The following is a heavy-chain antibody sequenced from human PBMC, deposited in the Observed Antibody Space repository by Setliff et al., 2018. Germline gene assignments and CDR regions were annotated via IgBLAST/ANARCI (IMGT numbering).Heavy chain of an antibody. Sequence: GASVKVSCKASGYTFTSYDINWVRQATGQGLEWMGWMNPNSGNTGYAQKFQGRVTMTRNTSISTAYMELSSLRSEDTAVYYCARVRNLPWRNIAVAGTFGYWGQGTMVTVS. D-gene: IGHD6-19*01. J-gene: IGHJ4*02. CDR3: ARVRNLPWRNIAVAGTFGY. CDR2: MNPNSGNT. V-gene: IGHV1-8*01. CDR1: GYTFTSYD.